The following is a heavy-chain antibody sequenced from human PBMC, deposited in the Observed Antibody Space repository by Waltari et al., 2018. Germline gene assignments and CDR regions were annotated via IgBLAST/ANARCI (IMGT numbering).Heavy chain of an antibody. D-gene: IGHD6-19*01. V-gene: IGHV1-18*01. J-gene: IGHJ6*02. CDR3: ARDHTGIAVAGPHYYGMDV. CDR1: GYTFTSYA. CDR2: ISAYNSNT. Sequence: QVQLVQSGAEVKKPGASVKVSCKASGYTFTSYAISWVRQAPGQGLEWMGWISAYNSNTNFAQSLQGRGTLTTDTSTSTAYMELRSLTSDDTAVYYCARDHTGIAVAGPHYYGMDVWGQGTTVTVSS.